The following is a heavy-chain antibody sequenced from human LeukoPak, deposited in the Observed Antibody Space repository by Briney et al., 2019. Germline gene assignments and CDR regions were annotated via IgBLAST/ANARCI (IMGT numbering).Heavy chain of an antibody. D-gene: IGHD2-2*01. J-gene: IGHJ2*01. CDR2: IIPIFGTA. CDR3: ARAGVVVRYFDL. Sequence: SVKVSCKASGGTFSSYAISWVRQAPGQGLEWMGGIIPIFGTANYAQKFQGRVTITTDESTSTAYMELSSLRSEDTAVYYCARAGVVVRYFDLWGRGTLVTVSS. V-gene: IGHV1-69*05. CDR1: GGTFSSYA.